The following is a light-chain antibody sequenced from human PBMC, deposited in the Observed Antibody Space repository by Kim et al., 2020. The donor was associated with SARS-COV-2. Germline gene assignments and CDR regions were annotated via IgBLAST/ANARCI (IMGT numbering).Light chain of an antibody. J-gene: IGLJ2*01. V-gene: IGLV1-40*01. CDR3: QSYDSTLSGVL. Sequence: QRVTISCTGSSSNIGASYDVHWYQQFPGTAPKLLIYGNTNRPSGVPDRFSASKSGTSASLAITGLQAEDEADYYCQSYDSTLSGVLFGGGTRLTVL. CDR1: SSNIGASYD. CDR2: GNT.